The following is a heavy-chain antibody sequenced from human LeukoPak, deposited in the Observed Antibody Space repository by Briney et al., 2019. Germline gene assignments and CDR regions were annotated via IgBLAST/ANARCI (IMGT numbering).Heavy chain of an antibody. J-gene: IGHJ4*02. CDR2: ISGSGGST. V-gene: IGHV3-23*01. CDR3: AKDGHCSSASCYTYDY. Sequence: GGSLRLSCAASGFTFSTSAMSWVRQAPGKGLEWVSAISGSGGSTYYADSVKGRFTISRDNSKNTLYLQMYSLRAEDTAVYYCAKDGHCSSASCYTYDYWGQGTLVTVSS. D-gene: IGHD2-2*02. CDR1: GFTFSTSA.